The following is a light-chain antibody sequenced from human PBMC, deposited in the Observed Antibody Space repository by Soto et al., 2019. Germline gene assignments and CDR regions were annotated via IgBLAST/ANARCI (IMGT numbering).Light chain of an antibody. J-gene: IGKJ2*01. Sequence: EIVLTQSPGTLSLSPGERATLSCRASQSVTSSYLAWYQQKPGQAPRLLIYGASNSATGVPDRFSGSGSGTDFTLTISRLEPEDFAVYYCQQYGSSRTFGQGNKLESK. V-gene: IGKV3-20*01. CDR2: GAS. CDR1: QSVTSSY. CDR3: QQYGSSRT.